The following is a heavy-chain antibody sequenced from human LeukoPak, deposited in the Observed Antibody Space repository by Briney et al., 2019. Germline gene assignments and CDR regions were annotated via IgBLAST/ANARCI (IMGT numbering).Heavy chain of an antibody. CDR3: ASAGSFSFDY. Sequence: GGSLRLSCAASGFTFSSYWMSWVRQAPGRGLEWVANIKQDGSEKYNVDSVKGRFTISRDNAKNSLYLQMNSLRAEDTAVYYCASAGSFSFDYWGQGTLVTVSS. J-gene: IGHJ4*02. V-gene: IGHV3-7*01. D-gene: IGHD1-26*01. CDR2: IKQDGSEK. CDR1: GFTFSSYW.